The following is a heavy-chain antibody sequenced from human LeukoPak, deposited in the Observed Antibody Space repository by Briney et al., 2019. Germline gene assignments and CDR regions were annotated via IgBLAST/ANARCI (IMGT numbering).Heavy chain of an antibody. Sequence: GGSLRLSCAASGFTLVPCTMNWVRQVPGKGLEWVSSIGSLGTDIYYTDSVKGRFTVSRDNAQNSLYLQMNSLRAEDTALYYCARDLMLRLGELDLWGQGTLVTVSS. V-gene: IGHV3-21*01. J-gene: IGHJ5*02. CDR1: GFTLVPCT. D-gene: IGHD3-16*01. CDR2: IGSLGTDI. CDR3: ARDLMLRLGELDL.